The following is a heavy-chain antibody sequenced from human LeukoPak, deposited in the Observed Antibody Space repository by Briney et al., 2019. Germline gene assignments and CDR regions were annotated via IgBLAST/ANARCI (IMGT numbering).Heavy chain of an antibody. V-gene: IGHV4-59*08. Sequence: SETLSLTCTVSGGSIGSYYWSWIRQPPGKGLEWIGYIYYSGSTNYNPSLKSRVTISVDTSKNQFSLKLSSVTAADTAVYYCARIAGDYYGPRVGMDVWGQGTTVTVSS. D-gene: IGHD3-10*01. J-gene: IGHJ6*02. CDR2: IYYSGST. CDR3: ARIAGDYYGPRVGMDV. CDR1: GGSIGSYY.